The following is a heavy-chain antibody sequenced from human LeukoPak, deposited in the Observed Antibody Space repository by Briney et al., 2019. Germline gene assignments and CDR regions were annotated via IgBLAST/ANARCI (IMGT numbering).Heavy chain of an antibody. V-gene: IGHV3-23*01. CDR1: GFTFSSYA. J-gene: IGHJ4*02. Sequence: EASLRLSCAASGFTFSSYAMSWVRQAPGKGLEWVSAISGSGGSTYYADSVKGRFTISRDNSKNTLYLQMNSLRAEDTAVYYCAKTSMTRIVVVPAASSYFDYWGQGTLVTVSS. CDR2: ISGSGGST. CDR3: AKTSMTRIVVVPAASSYFDY. D-gene: IGHD2-2*01.